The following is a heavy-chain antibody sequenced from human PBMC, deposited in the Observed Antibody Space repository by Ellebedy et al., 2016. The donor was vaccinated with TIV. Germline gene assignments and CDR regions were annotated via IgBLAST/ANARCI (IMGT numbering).Heavy chain of an antibody. D-gene: IGHD2-15*01. J-gene: IGHJ6*03. V-gene: IGHV3-21*01. CDR1: GFAFGGFC. CDR2: ISTTSDDV. CDR3: ARFSRGAPFVDYLYYMDV. Sequence: GESLKISCAASGFAFGGFCMNWVRQAPGKGLEWVSSISTTSDDVHHADSVKGRFTISRDNAKNSIYLQMNNLRPEDTAVYYCARFSRGAPFVDYLYYMDVWGKGTAVTVSS.